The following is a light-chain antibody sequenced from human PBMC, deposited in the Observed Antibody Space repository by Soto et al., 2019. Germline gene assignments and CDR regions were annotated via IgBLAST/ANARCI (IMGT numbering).Light chain of an antibody. Sequence: EIVLTQSPATLSLSPGERATLSCRASQSVGGYLDWYQQKPGQAPRLLIYDASTRASCIPARFSGSGSGTDFTLTISSLEPEDLAVYYCHQRSNWPPLTFGGGTKVEIK. CDR1: QSVGGY. CDR3: HQRSNWPPLT. CDR2: DAS. V-gene: IGKV3-11*01. J-gene: IGKJ4*01.